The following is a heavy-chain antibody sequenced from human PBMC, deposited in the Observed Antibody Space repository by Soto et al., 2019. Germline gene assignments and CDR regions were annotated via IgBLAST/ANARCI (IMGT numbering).Heavy chain of an antibody. V-gene: IGHV4-34*01. D-gene: IGHD2-8*02. CDR3: ARDNITGLFDY. J-gene: IGHJ4*02. CDR1: GGSFSGYY. Sequence: PPETLSLTCAVYGGSFSGYYWTWIRQPPGTGLEWIGEINHSGSTNYNPSLKSRVTISVDTSKNQFSLKLTSVTAADTAVYYCARDNITGLFDYWGQGTLVTVSS. CDR2: INHSGST.